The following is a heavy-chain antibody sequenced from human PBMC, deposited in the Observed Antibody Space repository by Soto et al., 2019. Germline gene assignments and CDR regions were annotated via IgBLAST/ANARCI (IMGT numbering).Heavy chain of an antibody. J-gene: IGHJ3*02. CDR3: ARRISSGSIGDAFDI. Sequence: QVQLQESGPGLVKPSETLSLTCTVSGGSISSYYWSWIRQPPGKGLEWIGYIYYSGSTNYNPSLKSRVTISVDTSKNQFSLKLSSVTAADTAVYYCARRISSGSIGDAFDIWGQGTMVTVSS. CDR1: GGSISSYY. V-gene: IGHV4-59*01. CDR2: IYYSGST. D-gene: IGHD6-19*01.